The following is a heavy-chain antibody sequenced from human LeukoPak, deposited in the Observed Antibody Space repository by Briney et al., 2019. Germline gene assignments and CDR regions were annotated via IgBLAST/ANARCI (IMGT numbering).Heavy chain of an antibody. CDR1: GGTFSSYA. V-gene: IGHV1-69*13. D-gene: IGHD6-6*01. J-gene: IGHJ4*02. Sequence: SVKVSCKASGGTFSSYAISWVRQAPGQGLEWMGGIIPIFGTANYAQKFQGRVTITADESTSTAYMELSSLRSEDTAVYYCAREVSSSYHPGHFDYRGQGTLVTVSS. CDR3: AREVSSSYHPGHFDY. CDR2: IIPIFGTA.